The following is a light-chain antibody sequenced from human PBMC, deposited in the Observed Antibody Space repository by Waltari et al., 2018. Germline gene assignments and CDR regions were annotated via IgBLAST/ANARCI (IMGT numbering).Light chain of an antibody. V-gene: IGLV6-57*02. CDR2: EDN. J-gene: IGLJ3*02. CDR1: SGSIASNY. CDR3: QSYDSSNWV. Sequence: NFMLTQPHSVSESPGKTVTISCTGSSGSIASNYVQWYQRRPGSAPATVIYEDNQRPSGVPDLFSGSIDSSSNSASLTIAGLKTEDEADYYCQSYDSSNWVFGGGTKLTVL.